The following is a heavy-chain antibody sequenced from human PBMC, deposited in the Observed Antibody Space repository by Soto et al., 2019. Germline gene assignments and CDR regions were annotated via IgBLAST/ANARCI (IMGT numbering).Heavy chain of an antibody. CDR2: IFSNDEK. Sequence: GSGPTLVNPTETLTLTCTVSGFSLSNARMGVSWIRQPPGKALEWLAHIFSNDEKSYSTSLKSRLTISKDTSKSQVVLTMTNMDPVDTATYYCARVANSYYYYMDVWGKGTTVTVSS. CDR1: GFSLSNARMG. V-gene: IGHV2-26*01. J-gene: IGHJ6*03. CDR3: ARVANSYYYYMDV.